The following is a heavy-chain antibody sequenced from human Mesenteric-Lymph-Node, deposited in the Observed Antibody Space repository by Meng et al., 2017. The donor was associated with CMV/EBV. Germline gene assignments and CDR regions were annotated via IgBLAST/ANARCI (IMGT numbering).Heavy chain of an antibody. CDR2: ISGSGGST. V-gene: IGHV3-23*01. D-gene: IGHD5-18*01. CDR1: GFTFSSYA. J-gene: IGHJ3*02. CDR3: AKGISYGAFDI. Sequence: GESLKIPCAASGFTFSSYAMSWVRQAPGKGLEWVSGISGSGGSTYYADSVKGRFTISRDNSKNTLYLQMNSLRAEDTAVYYCAKGISYGAFDIWGQGTMVTVSS.